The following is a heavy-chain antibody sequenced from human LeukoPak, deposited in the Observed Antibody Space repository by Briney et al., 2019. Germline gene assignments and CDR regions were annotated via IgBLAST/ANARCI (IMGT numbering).Heavy chain of an antibody. D-gene: IGHD5-12*01. J-gene: IGHJ6*02. CDR2: LYSDGRT. CDR1: GFTVSNSY. Sequence: GGSLRLSCAASGFTVSNSYMSWVRQAPGKGLEWVSILYSDGRTYYADSMKGRFTISRDNSKNTLHLQMNSLRAEDTAVYYCARDDRDAYDSRHYYSMDVWGQGTTVTVSS. CDR3: ARDDRDAYDSRHYYSMDV. V-gene: IGHV3-66*01.